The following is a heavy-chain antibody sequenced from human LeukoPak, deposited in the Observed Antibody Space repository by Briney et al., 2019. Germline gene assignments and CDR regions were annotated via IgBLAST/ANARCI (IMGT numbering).Heavy chain of an antibody. Sequence: SETLSLTCTVSGYSISSGYYWGWIRQPPGKGLEWIGSIYHSGSTHYNPSLKSRVTISVDTSKNQFSLKLSSVTAADTAVYYCAREGDYSNYLPFGYWGQGTLVTVSS. J-gene: IGHJ4*02. CDR3: AREGDYSNYLPFGY. V-gene: IGHV4-38-2*02. D-gene: IGHD4-11*01. CDR1: GYSISSGYY. CDR2: IYHSGST.